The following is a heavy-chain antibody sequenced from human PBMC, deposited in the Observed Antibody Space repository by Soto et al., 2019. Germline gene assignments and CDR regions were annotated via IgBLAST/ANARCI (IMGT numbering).Heavy chain of an antibody. CDR3: AREELNLYYGMDV. CDR2: INPNSGGT. J-gene: IGHJ6*02. D-gene: IGHD3-10*01. CDR1: GYTFTGYY. Sequence: ASVKVSCKASGYTFTGYYMHWVRQAPGQGLEWMGWINPNSGGTNYAQKFQGWVTMTRDTSISTAYMELSRLRSDDTAVYYCAREELNLYYGMDVWGQGTTVIVS. V-gene: IGHV1-2*04.